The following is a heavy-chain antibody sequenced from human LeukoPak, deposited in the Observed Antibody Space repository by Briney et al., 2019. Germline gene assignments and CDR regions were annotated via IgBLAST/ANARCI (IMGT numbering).Heavy chain of an antibody. J-gene: IGHJ4*02. Sequence: GRCLRPSWAASGLSLISYGMSWVRHPARGGMEWVSYISSSGRTINYADSVKGPFTISRHTTKHPLYLQMSSVRAEDTAVYYCARDPYYGDYVVWGQGTLVTVSS. CDR1: GLSLISYG. CDR2: ISSSGRTI. V-gene: IGHV3-48*03. CDR3: ARDPYYGDYVV. D-gene: IGHD4-17*01.